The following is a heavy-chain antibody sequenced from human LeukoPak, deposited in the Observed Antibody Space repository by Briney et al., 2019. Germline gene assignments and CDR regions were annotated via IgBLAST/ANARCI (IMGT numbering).Heavy chain of an antibody. D-gene: IGHD6-19*01. J-gene: IGHJ4*02. CDR2: IYYSGST. Sequence: SETLSLTCAVSGASITSYYWSRIRQPPGKGLEWIGYIYYSGSTNYNPSLKSRVTMSVDTSKNEFSLKLSSVTTADTAVYYCATRRIAVAAPFDYWGQGTLVTVSS. V-gene: IGHV4-59*01. CDR1: GASITSYY. CDR3: ATRRIAVAAPFDY.